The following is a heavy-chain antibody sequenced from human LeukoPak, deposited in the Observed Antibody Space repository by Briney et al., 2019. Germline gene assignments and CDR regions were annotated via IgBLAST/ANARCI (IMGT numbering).Heavy chain of an antibody. D-gene: IGHD6-19*01. V-gene: IGHV3-21*01. Sequence: GGSLRLSCAASGFTFSSYSMNWVRQAPGKGLEWVSSISSSGSYIYYADSVKGRFTISRDNAKNSLYLQMNSLRAEDTAVYYCARDGRGIAVAGTAEYWGQGTLVTVSS. CDR3: ARDGRGIAVAGTAEY. CDR1: GFTFSSYS. CDR2: ISSSGSYI. J-gene: IGHJ4*02.